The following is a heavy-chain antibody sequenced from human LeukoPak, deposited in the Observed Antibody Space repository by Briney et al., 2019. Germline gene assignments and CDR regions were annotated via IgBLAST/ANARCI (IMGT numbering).Heavy chain of an antibody. CDR2: IKQDASER. CDR3: ATDGGPFDH. J-gene: IGHJ4*02. Sequence: PGRSLRLSCAGSGFGFSGYWMSWVRQVPGKGLEWVANIKQDASERYYADSVRGRFTISRDNGRNYQYLQMNSLRVEDTAIYYCATDGGPFDHWGQGILVTVSS. CDR1: GFGFSGYW. V-gene: IGHV3-7*01. D-gene: IGHD3-3*01.